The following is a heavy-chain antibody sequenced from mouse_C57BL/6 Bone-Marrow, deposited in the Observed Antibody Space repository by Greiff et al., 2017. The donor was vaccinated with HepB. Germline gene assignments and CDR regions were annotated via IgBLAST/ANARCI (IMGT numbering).Heavy chain of an antibody. CDR3: TPLYAMDY. CDR1: GFTFSNYW. Sequence: EVMLVESGGGLVQPGGSMKLSCVASGFTFSNYWMNWVRQSPEKGLEWVAQIRLKSDNYATHYAESVKGRFTISRDDSKSSVYLPMNNLKAEDTGIYYCTPLYAMDYWGQGTSVTVSS. J-gene: IGHJ4*01. CDR2: IRLKSDNYAT. V-gene: IGHV6-3*01.